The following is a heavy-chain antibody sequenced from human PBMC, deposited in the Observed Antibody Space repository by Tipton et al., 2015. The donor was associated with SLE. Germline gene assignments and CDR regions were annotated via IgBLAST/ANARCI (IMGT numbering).Heavy chain of an antibody. CDR2: IYYSGST. CDR1: GGSISSGSYY. CDR3: ATFSQSRLFDY. J-gene: IGHJ4*02. V-gene: IGHV4-61*01. Sequence: TLSLTCTVSGGSISSGSYYWSWIRQPPGKGLEWIGYIYYSGSTNYNPSLKSRVTISADTSKNQFSLKLSSVTAADTAVYYCATFSQSRLFDYWGQGRLVTVSS. D-gene: IGHD3-3*02.